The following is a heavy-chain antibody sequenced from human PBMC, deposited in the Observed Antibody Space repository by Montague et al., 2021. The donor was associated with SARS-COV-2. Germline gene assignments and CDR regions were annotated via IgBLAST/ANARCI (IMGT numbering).Heavy chain of an antibody. Sequence: SETLSLTCAVYGASFSGYHWTWIRQSPGRGLEWIGEVIHSGKTSYNPSLQSRLTMSVDTYKKQFSLRLSSVTAADTAVYYCARGEGVMVYVYGMDVWGQGTTVTVSS. J-gene: IGHJ6*02. CDR1: GASFSGYH. CDR3: ARGEGVMVYVYGMDV. CDR2: VIHSGKT. D-gene: IGHD2-8*01. V-gene: IGHV4-34*10.